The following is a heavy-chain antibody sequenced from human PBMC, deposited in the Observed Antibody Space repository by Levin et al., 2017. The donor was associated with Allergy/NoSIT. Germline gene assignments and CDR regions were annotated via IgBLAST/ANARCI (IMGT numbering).Heavy chain of an antibody. J-gene: IGHJ4*02. CDR3: VRSQKIYFYDTSGGPFDY. D-gene: IGHD3-22*01. V-gene: IGHV1-69*13. Sequence: SVKVSCKASRDTFSTSVISWVRQAPGQGLEWMGGIIPSFGTSNSSQTFHGRVAFSADASTGTAYMELSSLTSEDTAVYYCVRSQKIYFYDTSGGPFDYWGQGTLVTVSS. CDR1: RDTFSTSV. CDR2: IIPSFGTS.